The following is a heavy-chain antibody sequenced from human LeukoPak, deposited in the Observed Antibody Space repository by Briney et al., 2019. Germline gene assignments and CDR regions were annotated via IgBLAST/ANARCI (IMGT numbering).Heavy chain of an antibody. CDR3: ARLLRVGYCSTTTCNWFDP. D-gene: IGHD2-2*03. CDR1: GGSISSYY. CDR2: IYYSGST. Sequence: SETLSLTCTVSGGSISSYYWSWIRQPPGKGLEWIGYIYYSGSTNYNPSLKSRVTISVDTSKNQFSLKLSSVTAADTAVYYCARLLRVGYCSTTTCNWFDPWGQGTLVTVSS. J-gene: IGHJ5*02. V-gene: IGHV4-59*12.